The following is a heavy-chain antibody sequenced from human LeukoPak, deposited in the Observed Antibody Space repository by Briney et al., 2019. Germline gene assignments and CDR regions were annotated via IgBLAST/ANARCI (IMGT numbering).Heavy chain of an antibody. J-gene: IGHJ3*02. V-gene: IGHV4-39*01. CDR2: IYYSGTT. Sequence: SETLSLTCTVSGGSISSSSYFWGWIRQPPGKGLEWIGNIYYSGTTYYNPSLKSRVTTSVDTSKNQFSLKLSSVTAADTAVYYCARYQRDLGPHAFDIWGQGTMVAVSS. CDR3: ARYQRDLGPHAFDI. CDR1: GGSISSSSYF. D-gene: IGHD1-1*01.